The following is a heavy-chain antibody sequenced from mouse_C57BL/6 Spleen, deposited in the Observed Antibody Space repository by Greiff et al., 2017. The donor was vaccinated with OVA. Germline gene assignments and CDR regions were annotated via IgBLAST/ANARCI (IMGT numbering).Heavy chain of an antibody. CDR1: GFSLTSYG. J-gene: IGHJ3*01. CDR3: AKFSRRDSGAY. Sequence: VQLQASGPGLVAPSQSLSITCTVSGFSLTSYGVDWVRQPPGTGLEWLGVLWGGGSTNYNSALMTRQSISKENSKSKVILKMNSLQTDDTAMYYCAKFSRRDSGAYWGQGTLVTVSA. V-gene: IGHV2-9*01. CDR2: LWGGGST. D-gene: IGHD3-3*01.